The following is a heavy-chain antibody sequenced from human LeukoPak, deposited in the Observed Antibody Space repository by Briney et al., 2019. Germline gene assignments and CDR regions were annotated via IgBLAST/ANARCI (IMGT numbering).Heavy chain of an antibody. V-gene: IGHV3-66*01. CDR2: IYSGGGT. CDR3: ARRDVSTRYFDY. CDR1: GFTFSNYN. D-gene: IGHD5/OR15-5a*01. J-gene: IGHJ4*02. Sequence: GGSLRLSCAASGFTFSNYNMNWVRQAPGKGLEWVSVIYSGGGTYYADSVKGRFTISRDNSKNTLYLQMSSLRAEDTAVYYCARRDVSTRYFDYWGQGTLVTVSS.